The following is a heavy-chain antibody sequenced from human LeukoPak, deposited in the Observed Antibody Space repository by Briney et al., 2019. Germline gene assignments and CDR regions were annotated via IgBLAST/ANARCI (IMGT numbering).Heavy chain of an antibody. CDR1: GFTLDDYG. D-gene: IGHD3-22*01. CDR3: ARVNSDYYDSSGYYY. CDR2: INWNGVST. J-gene: IGHJ4*02. Sequence: GSLRLSCAASGFTLDDYGMSWVRQAPGKGLEWVSGINWNGVSTGYADSVKGRFTISRDNAKNSLHLQMNNLRAEDTALYYCARVNSDYYDSSGYYYWGQGTLVTVSS. V-gene: IGHV3-20*04.